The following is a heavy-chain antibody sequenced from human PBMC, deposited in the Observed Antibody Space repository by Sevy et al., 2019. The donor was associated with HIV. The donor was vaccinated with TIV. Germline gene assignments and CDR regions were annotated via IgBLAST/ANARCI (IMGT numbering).Heavy chain of an antibody. CDR1: GFTFSSYN. CDR3: AKDQRVTMVRGVIIDY. V-gene: IGHV3-23*01. J-gene: IGHJ4*02. D-gene: IGHD3-10*01. CDR2: ISGSGGST. Sequence: GGSLRLSCAASGFTFSSYNMNWVRQAPGKGLEWVSSISGSGGSTYYADSVKGRFTISRDNSKNTLYLQMNSLRAEDTAVYYCAKDQRVTMVRGVIIDYWGQGTLVTVSS.